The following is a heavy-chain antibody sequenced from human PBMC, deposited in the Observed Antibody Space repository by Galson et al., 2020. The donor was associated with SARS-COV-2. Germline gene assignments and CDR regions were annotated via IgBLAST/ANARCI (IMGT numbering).Heavy chain of an antibody. CDR2: VNPISGGT. J-gene: IGHJ4*02. CDR1: GYRFTDFY. V-gene: IGHV1-2*02. D-gene: IGHD3-10*01. Sequence: ASVKVSCQASGYRFTDFYIHWVRQAPGQGLEWMGWVNPISGGTNYAQKFQGRVTMTRDTSITTAYMDLSRLTSDDTAVYYCGRVPLFYYGSGSYSDYWGQGTLVTVSS. CDR3: GRVPLFYYGSGSYSDY.